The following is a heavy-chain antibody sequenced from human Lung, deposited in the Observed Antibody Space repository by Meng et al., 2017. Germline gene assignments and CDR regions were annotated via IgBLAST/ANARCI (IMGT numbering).Heavy chain of an antibody. CDR2: IYYSGST. D-gene: IGHD3-22*01. CDR1: GGTISSSSYY. Sequence: QLERRGSGPGLVKPSETLSLTCTVSGGTISSSSYYWGWIRQPPGKGLEWIGSIYYSGSTYYNPSLKSRVSISVDTSKSQFSLRLSSVTAADTAVYYCARGEYDSSGYYLEYFQLWGQGTLVTVSS. V-gene: IGHV4-39*07. CDR3: ARGEYDSSGYYLEYFQL. J-gene: IGHJ1*01.